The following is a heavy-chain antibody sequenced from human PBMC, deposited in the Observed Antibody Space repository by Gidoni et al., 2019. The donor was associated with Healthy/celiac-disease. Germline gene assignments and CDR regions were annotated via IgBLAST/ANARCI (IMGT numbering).Heavy chain of an antibody. D-gene: IGHD2-2*01. V-gene: IGHV3-30*18. CDR1: GFTFSSYG. CDR3: AKDPGRVAALGYCSSTSCYLDY. Sequence: QVQLVESGGGVVQPGRSLRLSCAASGFTFSSYGMHWVRQAPGKGLEWVAVISYDGSNKYYADSVKGRFTISRDNSKNTLYLQMNSLRAEDTAVYYCAKDPGRVAALGYCSSTSCYLDYWGQGTLVTVSS. CDR2: ISYDGSNK. J-gene: IGHJ4*02.